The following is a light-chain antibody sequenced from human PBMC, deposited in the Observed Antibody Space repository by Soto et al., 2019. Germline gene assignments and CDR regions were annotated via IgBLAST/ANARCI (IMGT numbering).Light chain of an antibody. CDR2: DAS. V-gene: IGKV3-11*01. Sequence: EIVLTQSPATLSLSPGERATLSCRASQSVSSYLAWYQQKPGRAPRLLIYDASNRATGIPARFSGSGSGTDFTLTISSLEPEDFAVYYCQQRSNWGWTFGQGTKV. CDR1: QSVSSY. J-gene: IGKJ1*01. CDR3: QQRSNWGWT.